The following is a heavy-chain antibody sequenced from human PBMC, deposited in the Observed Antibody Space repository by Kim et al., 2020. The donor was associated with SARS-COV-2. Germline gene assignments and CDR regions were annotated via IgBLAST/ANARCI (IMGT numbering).Heavy chain of an antibody. CDR2: T. J-gene: IGHJ4*02. CDR3: ARQGLLRNIDY. Sequence: TRYSPSFQGQVTISADKSISTAYLQWSSLKASDTAMYYCARQGLLRNIDYWGQGTLVTVSS. D-gene: IGHD3-22*01. V-gene: IGHV5-51*01.